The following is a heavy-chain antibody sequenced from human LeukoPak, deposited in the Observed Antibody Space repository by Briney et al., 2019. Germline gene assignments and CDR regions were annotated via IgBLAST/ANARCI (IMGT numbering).Heavy chain of an antibody. CDR1: GGSISSSSYS. Sequence: SETLSLTCTVSGGSISSSSYSWGWIRQPPGKGLEWIGSIYYSGSTYYNPSLKSRVTISVDTSKNQFSLKLSSVTAADTAVYYCARESGGSWWDDAFDIWGQGTMVTVSS. D-gene: IGHD6-13*01. CDR2: IYYSGST. V-gene: IGHV4-39*07. J-gene: IGHJ3*02. CDR3: ARESGGSWWDDAFDI.